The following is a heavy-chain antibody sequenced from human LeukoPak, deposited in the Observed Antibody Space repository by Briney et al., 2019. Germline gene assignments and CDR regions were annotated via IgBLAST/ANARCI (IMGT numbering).Heavy chain of an antibody. V-gene: IGHV4-4*07. D-gene: IGHD3-3*01. J-gene: IGHJ6*03. Sequence: SETLSLTCTVSGGSMSSYYWSWIRQPAGKGLEWIGRIYTSGSTNYNPSLKSRVTMSVDTSKNQFSLKLSSVTAADTAVYYCASVLKFWSGSLTYYYYYMDVWGKGTTVTVSS. CDR1: GGSMSSYY. CDR3: ASVLKFWSGSLTYYYYYMDV. CDR2: IYTSGST.